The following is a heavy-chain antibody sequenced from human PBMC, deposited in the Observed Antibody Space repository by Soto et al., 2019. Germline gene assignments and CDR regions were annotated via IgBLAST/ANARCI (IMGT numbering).Heavy chain of an antibody. J-gene: IGHJ6*03. Sequence: QVQLVQSGAEVKRPGASVKVSCKASGDTLKTFDVSWVRQAPGQGPEWMAWITTHNGDTNFAQKFRGRVSLTADTSAATAFMELRNLRSDDTGVYFCATFNFTRTGDSYYYYMAVWGQGTTVTVS. CDR3: ATFNFTRTGDSYYYYMAV. CDR2: ITTHNGDT. V-gene: IGHV1-18*04. CDR1: GDTLKTFD. D-gene: IGHD1-1*01.